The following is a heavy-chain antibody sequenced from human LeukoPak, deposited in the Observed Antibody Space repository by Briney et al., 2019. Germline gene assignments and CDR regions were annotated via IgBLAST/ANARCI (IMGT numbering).Heavy chain of an antibody. J-gene: IGHJ4*02. Sequence: GGSLRLSCAASGYTFSSYWMSWVRQAPGKGREWVANIKQDGSESYYVDSVKARFPIPRDNAKNSLNLQMNSLRVEDTAVYYCARDKSVAAAGTGSLFDCWGQGTLVTVSS. CDR3: ARDKSVAAAGTGSLFDC. V-gene: IGHV3-7*01. D-gene: IGHD6-13*01. CDR1: GYTFSSYW. CDR2: IKQDGSES.